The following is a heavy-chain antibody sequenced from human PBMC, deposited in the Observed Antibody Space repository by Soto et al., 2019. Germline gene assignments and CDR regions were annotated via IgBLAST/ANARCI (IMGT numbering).Heavy chain of an antibody. CDR3: ARDAEGYSGSVQRRNAFDI. CDR1: GFTFSSYS. V-gene: IGHV3-21*01. Sequence: GGSLRLSCAASGFTFSSYSMNWVRQAPGKGLEWVSSISSSSSYIYYADSVKGRFTISRDNAKNSLYLQMNSLRAEDTAVYYCARDAEGYSGSVQRRNAFDIWGHGTMVT. J-gene: IGHJ3*02. D-gene: IGHD5-12*01. CDR2: ISSSSSYI.